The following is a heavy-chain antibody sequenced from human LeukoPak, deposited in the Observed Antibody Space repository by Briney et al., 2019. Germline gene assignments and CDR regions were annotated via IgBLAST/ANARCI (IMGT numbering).Heavy chain of an antibody. CDR2: MIPILGIA. J-gene: IGHJ4*02. V-gene: IGHV1-69*04. CDR1: VCTFSSYA. CDR3: ARDSPSESSGDSSGWYPSYYFDY. D-gene: IGHD6-19*01. Sequence: SVKVSCKASVCTFSSYAISCVRQAPGQGLEWMGRMIPILGIANYAQKFQGRVTITADKSTSTAYMELSSLRSEDTAVYYCARDSPSESSGDSSGWYPSYYFDYWGQGTLVTVSS.